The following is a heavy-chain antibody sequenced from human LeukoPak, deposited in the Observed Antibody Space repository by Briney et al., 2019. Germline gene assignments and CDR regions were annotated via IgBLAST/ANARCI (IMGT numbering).Heavy chain of an antibody. Sequence: GGSLRLSCAASGFTFSSYAMHWVRQAPGKGLEWVAVISYDGSNKYYADSVKGRFTISRDNSKNTLYLQMNSLRAEDTAVYYCARAPTSYDAFDIWGQGTMVTVSS. V-gene: IGHV3-30-3*01. D-gene: IGHD6-6*01. CDR1: GFTFSSYA. CDR3: ARAPTSYDAFDI. J-gene: IGHJ3*02. CDR2: ISYDGSNK.